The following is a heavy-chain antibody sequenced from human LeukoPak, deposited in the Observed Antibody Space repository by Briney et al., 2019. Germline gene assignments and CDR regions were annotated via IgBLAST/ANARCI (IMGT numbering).Heavy chain of an antibody. J-gene: IGHJ6*03. D-gene: IGHD1-26*01. Sequence: GASVKVSCKASGGTFSSYAISWVRQAPGQGLEWMGGIIPIFGTANYAQKFQGRVTITANESTSTAYMELSSLRSEDTAVYYCARAPGRGLGATTGYYYMDVWGKGTTVTVSS. CDR3: ARAPGRGLGATTGYYYMDV. CDR1: GGTFSSYA. V-gene: IGHV1-69*13. CDR2: IIPIFGTA.